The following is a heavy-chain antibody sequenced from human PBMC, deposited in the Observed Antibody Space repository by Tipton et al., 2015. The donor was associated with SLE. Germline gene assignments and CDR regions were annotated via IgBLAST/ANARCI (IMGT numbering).Heavy chain of an antibody. J-gene: IGHJ4*02. Sequence: TLSLTCAVYGGAFSGHYCRWVRPPPGKGVGWVGEIKHSGSTNYNPSLKSRVTISVDTSKNQFSLKLTSLTAADTAVYYCARGLYGDEPGYWGQGTPVTVSS. CDR3: ARGLYGDEPGY. D-gene: IGHD4-17*01. CDR2: IKHSGST. V-gene: IGHV4-34*01. CDR1: GGAFSGHY.